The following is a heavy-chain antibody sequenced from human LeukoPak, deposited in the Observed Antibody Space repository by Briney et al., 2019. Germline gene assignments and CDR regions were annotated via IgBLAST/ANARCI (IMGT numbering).Heavy chain of an antibody. CDR3: ARQRYYYDSSGLVVDY. Sequence: PSQTLSLTCTVSGASVSSGGYYWSWIRQHPGKGLEWIGYIYYSGSTNYNPSLKSRVTISVDTSKNQFSLKLSSVTAADTAVYYCARQRYYYDSSGLVVDYWGQGTLVTVSS. V-gene: IGHV4-31*03. CDR2: IYYSGST. D-gene: IGHD3-22*01. J-gene: IGHJ4*02. CDR1: GASVSSGGYY.